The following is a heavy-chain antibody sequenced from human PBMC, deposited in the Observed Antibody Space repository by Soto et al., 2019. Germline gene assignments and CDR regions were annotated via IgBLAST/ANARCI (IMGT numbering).Heavy chain of an antibody. Sequence: SETLSLTCTVSGGSISSSSYYWGWIRQPPGKGLEWIGSIYYSGSTYYNPSLKSRVTISVDTSKNQFSLKLSSVTAADTAVYYCARLKVDTAFDYRGQGTLVTVSS. CDR1: GGSISSSSYY. J-gene: IGHJ4*02. CDR2: IYYSGST. V-gene: IGHV4-39*01. CDR3: ARLKVDTAFDY. D-gene: IGHD5-18*01.